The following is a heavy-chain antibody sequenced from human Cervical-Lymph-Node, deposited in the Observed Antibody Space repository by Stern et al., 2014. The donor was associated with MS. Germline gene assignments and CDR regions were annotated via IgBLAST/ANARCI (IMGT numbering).Heavy chain of an antibody. CDR2: IYYSGST. CDR1: GCSISSGRYY. Sequence: QVQLQESGPGLVKPSQTLSLTCTVSGCSISSGRYYWSWIRQHPGKGLEGIGYIYYSGSTYCNPSLKSRVTISVDTSKNQFSLKLSSVTAADTAVYYCARVSYDFWSGYYVFDYWGQGTLVTVSS. CDR3: ARVSYDFWSGYYVFDY. J-gene: IGHJ4*02. D-gene: IGHD3-3*01. V-gene: IGHV4-31*03.